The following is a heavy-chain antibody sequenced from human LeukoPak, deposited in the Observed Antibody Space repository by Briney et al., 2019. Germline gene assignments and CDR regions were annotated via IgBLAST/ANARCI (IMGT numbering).Heavy chain of an antibody. J-gene: IGHJ4*02. D-gene: IGHD3-22*01. CDR1: GFTFSSSW. Sequence: GGFLRLSCAASGFTFSSSWMNWVRQAPGKGLEWVADIKQDGSEKYYVDSVKGRFTISRDNAKNSLFLQMNSLRAEDTAVYYCARGDYYDRFFDYWGQGTLVTVSS. CDR2: IKQDGSEK. CDR3: ARGDYYDRFFDY. V-gene: IGHV3-7*01.